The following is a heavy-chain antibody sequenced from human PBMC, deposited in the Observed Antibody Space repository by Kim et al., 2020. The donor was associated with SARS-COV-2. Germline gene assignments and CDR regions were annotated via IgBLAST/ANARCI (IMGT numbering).Heavy chain of an antibody. CDR2: ITSSGTSK. J-gene: IGHJ3*01. CDR3: VRDPLFETEYMWRTFRPPV. V-gene: IGHV3-21*01. Sequence: GGSLRLSCAASEFTFSNFNMNWVRQAPGKGLQWVSSITSSGTSKYYADSMEGRFTISRDNAKKSLYLQINSLRDDDTGVYYCVRDPLFETEYMWRTFRPPVWGQGTMVTVSS. CDR1: EFTFSNFN. D-gene: IGHD6-6*01.